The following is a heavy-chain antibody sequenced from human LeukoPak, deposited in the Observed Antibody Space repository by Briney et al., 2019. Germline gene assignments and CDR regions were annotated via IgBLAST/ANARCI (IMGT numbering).Heavy chain of an antibody. D-gene: IGHD5-18*01. Sequence: GGSLRLSCAASGFTFSNYEMNWVRRAPGKGLEWVSYISSGANTIYYADSVKGRFTISRDNAKNSLYLQMNSLRAEDTAVYYCARGYSYGFWYFDLWGRGTLVTVSS. V-gene: IGHV3-48*03. CDR3: ARGYSYGFWYFDL. J-gene: IGHJ2*01. CDR2: ISSGANTI. CDR1: GFTFSNYE.